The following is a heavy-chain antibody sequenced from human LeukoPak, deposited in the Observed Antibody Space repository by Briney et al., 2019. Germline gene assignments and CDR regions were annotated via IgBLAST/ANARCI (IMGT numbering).Heavy chain of an antibody. CDR2: IWYEGSNK. V-gene: IGHV3-33*01. J-gene: IGHJ6*04. CDR3: ARGTPTKGMDV. CDR1: GFTFSSYG. D-gene: IGHD2-2*01. Sequence: GGSLRLSCAASGFTFSSYGMHWVRQAPGKGLEWVAAIWYEGSNKYYADSVKGRFTISRDNSKNSLYLQMNSLRAEDTAVYYCARGTPTKGMDVWGKGTTVTVSS.